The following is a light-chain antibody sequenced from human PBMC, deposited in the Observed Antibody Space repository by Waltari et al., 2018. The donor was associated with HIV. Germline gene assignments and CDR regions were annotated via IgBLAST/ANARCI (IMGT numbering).Light chain of an antibody. V-gene: IGKV1D-16*01. J-gene: IGKJ4*01. Sequence: DIQMTQSPSSLSASVRDSVTITRRANQDISTWVAWYQRKPEKAPQSLIYAASNLQCGVPSRFSGSGSGTNFTLIISNLQPEDFVSYYCQQYKHFPLTFGGGTKVEI. CDR1: QDISTW. CDR3: QQYKHFPLT. CDR2: AAS.